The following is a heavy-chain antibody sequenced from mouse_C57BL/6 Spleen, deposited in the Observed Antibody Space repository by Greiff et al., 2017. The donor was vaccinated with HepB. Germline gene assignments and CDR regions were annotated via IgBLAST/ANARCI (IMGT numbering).Heavy chain of an antibody. Sequence: EVQLQQSGPELVKPGASVKMSCKASGYTFTDYNMHWVKQSHGKSLEWIGYINPNNGGTSYNQKFKGKATLTVNKSSSTACMELRSLTSEDSAVYYCGRMKMYDGYYDRYIDVWGTGTTVTVSS. J-gene: IGHJ1*03. D-gene: IGHD2-3*01. V-gene: IGHV1-22*01. CDR3: GRMKMYDGYYDRYIDV. CDR1: GYTFTDYN. CDR2: INPNNGGT.